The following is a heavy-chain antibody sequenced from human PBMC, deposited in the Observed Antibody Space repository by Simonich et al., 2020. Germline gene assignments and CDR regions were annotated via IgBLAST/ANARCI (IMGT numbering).Heavy chain of an antibody. D-gene: IGHD2-21*01. CDR1: GFTFSSYG. J-gene: IGHJ3*02. Sequence: QVQLVESGGGVVQPGRSLRLSCAASGFTFSSYGMHWVRQAPGKGLGWVAVIWYDGSNKYYADSVKGRFTISRDNSKNTLYLQMNSLRAEDTAVYYCARAGSPLGVGNDAFDIWGQGTMVTVSS. CDR2: IWYDGSNK. V-gene: IGHV3-33*01. CDR3: ARAGSPLGVGNDAFDI.